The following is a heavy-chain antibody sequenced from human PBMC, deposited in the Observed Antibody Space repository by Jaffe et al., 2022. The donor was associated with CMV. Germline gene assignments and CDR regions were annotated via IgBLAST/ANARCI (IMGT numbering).Heavy chain of an antibody. CDR3: ARHRFGFDP. CDR1: GDSINGGRYY. J-gene: IGHJ5*02. Sequence: QVQLQESGPGLQKPSETLSLTCTVSGDSINGGRYYWGWIRQSPGKGLEWIGSFSYTGSSHYSPSLESRVTISVDTSNNQFSLKLTSVTAADTAVYYCARHRFGFDPWGQGTLVTVSS. V-gene: IGHV4-39*01. CDR2: FSYTGSS.